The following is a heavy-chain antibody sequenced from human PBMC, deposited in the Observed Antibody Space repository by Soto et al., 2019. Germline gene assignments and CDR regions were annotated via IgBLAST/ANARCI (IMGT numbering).Heavy chain of an antibody. J-gene: IGHJ3*02. CDR3: ARGIYDFWSGYYTNHDAFDI. CDR2: ISTYNGNT. Sequence: ASVKVSCKASGYTSTSYGISWVRQAPGQGLEWMGWISTYNGNTNYAQKLQGRVTMTTDTSTSTAYMELRSLRSDDTAVYYCARGIYDFWSGYYTNHDAFDIWGQGTMVTVSS. CDR1: GYTSTSYG. D-gene: IGHD3-3*01. V-gene: IGHV1-18*04.